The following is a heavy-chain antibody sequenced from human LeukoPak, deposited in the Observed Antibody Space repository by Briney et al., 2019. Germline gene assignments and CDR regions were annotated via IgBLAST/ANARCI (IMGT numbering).Heavy chain of an antibody. CDR2: ISGSGGST. V-gene: IGHV3-23*01. CDR3: AKVSSIAEDYYYGMDV. J-gene: IGHJ6*02. CDR1: GFTFSSYA. D-gene: IGHD6-6*01. Sequence: GGSLRLSCAASGFTFSSYAMSWVRQAPGKGLEWVSAISGSGGSTYYADSVKGRFTISRDNSKNTLYLQMNSLRAEDTAVYYCAKVSSIAEDYYYGMDVWGQGTTVTVSS.